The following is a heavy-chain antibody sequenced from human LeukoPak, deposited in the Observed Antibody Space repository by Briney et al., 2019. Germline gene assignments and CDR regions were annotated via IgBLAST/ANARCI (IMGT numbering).Heavy chain of an antibody. CDR2: IKQDGSEK. V-gene: IGHV3-7*01. CDR1: GFTFSSYW. D-gene: IGHD2-15*01. J-gene: IGHJ6*03. Sequence: GGSLRLSCAASGFTFSSYWMSWVRQAPGKGLELVANIKQDGSEKYYVDSVKGRFTISRDNAKNSLYLQMNSLRAEDTAVYYCARHSYYYYYHMDVWGKGTTVTVSS. CDR3: ARHSYYYYYHMDV.